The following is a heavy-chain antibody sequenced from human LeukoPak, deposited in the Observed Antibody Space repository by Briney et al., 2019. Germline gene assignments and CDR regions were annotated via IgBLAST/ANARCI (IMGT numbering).Heavy chain of an antibody. CDR3: ARHVSSDLRIVVVTSDWYFDL. CDR1: GGSITSSCYY. D-gene: IGHD2-21*02. CDR2: INYSAST. V-gene: IGHV4-39*01. Sequence: SETLSLTCTVSGGSITSSCYYWGWIPHSPGVGLDWIGSINYSASTYYNPSLRSRVTIYADTSKNQSSLNLRPVTAADTAVYYCARHVSSDLRIVVVTSDWYFDLWGRGTLVTVSS. J-gene: IGHJ2*01.